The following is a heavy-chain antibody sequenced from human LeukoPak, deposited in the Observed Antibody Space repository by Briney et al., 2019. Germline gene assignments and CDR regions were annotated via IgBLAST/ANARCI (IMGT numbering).Heavy chain of an antibody. D-gene: IGHD3-10*01. CDR2: ISYSGYNA. Sequence: GGSLRLSCAASGFTFSISAMSWVRQAPGKGLDWVSLISYSGYNAYYADSVRGRFTISRDNSKDTLYLHMHSLRAEDTAIYYCARHREEYYYVSGNYYKYDAFDIWGQGTMVTVSS. V-gene: IGHV3-23*01. CDR3: ARHREEYYYVSGNYYKYDAFDI. CDR1: GFTFSISA. J-gene: IGHJ3*02.